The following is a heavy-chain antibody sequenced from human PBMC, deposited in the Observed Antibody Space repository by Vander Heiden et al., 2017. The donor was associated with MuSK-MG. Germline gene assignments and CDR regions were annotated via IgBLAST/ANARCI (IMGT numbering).Heavy chain of an antibody. Sequence: QVQLQQWGAGLLKPSATLSLTCAVYGGSFSGYYWRWIRQPPGKGLEWIGEINHSGSTNYNPSLKSRVTISVDTSKNQFSLKLSSVTAADTAVYYCARGRRVRGVSLVNYYYGMDVWGQGTTVTVSS. CDR1: GGSFSGYY. CDR3: ARGRRVRGVSLVNYYYGMDV. J-gene: IGHJ6*02. D-gene: IGHD3-10*01. CDR2: INHSGST. V-gene: IGHV4-34*01.